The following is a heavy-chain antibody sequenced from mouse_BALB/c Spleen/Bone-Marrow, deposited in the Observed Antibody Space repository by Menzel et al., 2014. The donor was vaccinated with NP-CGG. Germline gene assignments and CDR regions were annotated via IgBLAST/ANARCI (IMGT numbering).Heavy chain of an antibody. D-gene: IGHD1-1*01. CDR3: ARDYYGSSYFDY. Sequence: EVHLVESGPGLVKPSQSLSLTCTVTGYSITSDYAWNWIRQFPGNKLEWMGYMSSSGSTSYRPSLKSRISITRDTSKNQFFLQLNSVTAEDTGTYYCARDYYGSSYFDYWGQGTTLTVSS. J-gene: IGHJ2*01. V-gene: IGHV3-2*02. CDR1: GYSITSDYA. CDR2: MSSSGST.